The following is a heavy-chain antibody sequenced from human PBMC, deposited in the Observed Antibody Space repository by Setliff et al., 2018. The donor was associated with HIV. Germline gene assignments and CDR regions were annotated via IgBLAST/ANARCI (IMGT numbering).Heavy chain of an antibody. CDR1: GFSFSSSE. V-gene: IGHV3-48*03. D-gene: IGHD1-26*01. CDR2: IDPTGATM. Sequence: GGSLRPSCVASGFSFSSSEMTWIRQAPGKGLEFVSFIDPTGATMHYADSVKGRFIISRDNAKKSLYLQMNSLRAEDTAVYYCARDRVGATFIDYWGQGTLVTVSS. CDR3: ARDRVGATFIDY. J-gene: IGHJ4*02.